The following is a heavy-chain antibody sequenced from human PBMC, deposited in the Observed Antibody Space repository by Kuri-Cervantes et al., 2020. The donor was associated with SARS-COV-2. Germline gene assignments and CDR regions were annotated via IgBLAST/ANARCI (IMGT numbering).Heavy chain of an antibody. CDR1: GGSFSGYY. CDR2: INHSGST. J-gene: IGHJ4*02. Sequence: LETLSLTCAVYGGSFSGYYWSWIRQPPGKGLEWIGEINHSGSTNYNPSLKSRVTISVDTSKNQFSLKLSSVTAADTAVYYCARGDGRAARLVYWGQGTLVTVSS. CDR3: ARGDGRAARLVY. D-gene: IGHD6-6*01. V-gene: IGHV4-34*01.